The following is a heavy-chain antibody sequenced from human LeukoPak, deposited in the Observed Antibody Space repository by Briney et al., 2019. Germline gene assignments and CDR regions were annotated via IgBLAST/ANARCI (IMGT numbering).Heavy chain of an antibody. J-gene: IGHJ4*02. CDR1: GFTFSSYV. V-gene: IGHV3-30*04. CDR2: ISYDGSNE. CDR3: AKDFFLVAKGG. D-gene: IGHD2/OR15-2a*01. Sequence: GGSLRLSCAASGFTFSSYVMHWVRQAPGKGLEWVAIISYDGSNEYYADSVKGRFTISRDNSKNTLYLQMNSLRAEDTAVYYCAKDFFLVAKGGWGQGTLVTVSS.